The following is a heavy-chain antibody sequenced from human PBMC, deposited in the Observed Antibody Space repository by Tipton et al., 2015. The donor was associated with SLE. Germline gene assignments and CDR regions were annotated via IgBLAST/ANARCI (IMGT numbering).Heavy chain of an antibody. CDR2: IYYSGST. J-gene: IGHJ4*02. CDR1: GYSFTSYW. CDR3: ASGSSSWSEDY. V-gene: IGHV5-10-1*01. D-gene: IGHD6-13*01. Sequence: VQLVQSGAEVKKPGESLRISCKGSGYSFTSYWISWVRQMPGKGLEWIGSIYYSGSTNYNPSLKSRVTISVDTSKNQFSLKLSSVTAADTAVYYCASGSSSWSEDYWGQGTLVTVSS.